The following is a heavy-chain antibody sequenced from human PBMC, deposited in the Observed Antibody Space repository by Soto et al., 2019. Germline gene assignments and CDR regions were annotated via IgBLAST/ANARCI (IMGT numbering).Heavy chain of an antibody. Sequence: ASVKVSCKASGYTFTSYGISWVRQAPGQGLEWMGWISAYNGNTNYAQKLQGRVTMTTDTSTSTAYMELRSLRSDDTAVYYCARGSVVAARAEYFQHWGQGTLVTVSS. D-gene: IGHD2-15*01. CDR2: ISAYNGNT. CDR3: ARGSVVAARAEYFQH. J-gene: IGHJ1*01. CDR1: GYTFTSYG. V-gene: IGHV1-18*01.